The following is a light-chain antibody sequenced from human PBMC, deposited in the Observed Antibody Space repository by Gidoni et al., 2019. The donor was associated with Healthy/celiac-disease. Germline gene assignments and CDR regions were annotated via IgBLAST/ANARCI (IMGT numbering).Light chain of an antibody. CDR1: QSVSSSY. CDR3: QQYGSSPPCT. V-gene: IGKV3-20*01. J-gene: IGKJ1*01. CDR2: SAS. Sequence: EIVLTQSPGTLSLSPGERATLSCRASQSVSSSYLAWYQQKPGQAPRLLIYSASSRATGIPDRFSGSGSGTDFTLTISRLEPEDSAVYYCQQYGSSPPCTFGQGTKVEIK.